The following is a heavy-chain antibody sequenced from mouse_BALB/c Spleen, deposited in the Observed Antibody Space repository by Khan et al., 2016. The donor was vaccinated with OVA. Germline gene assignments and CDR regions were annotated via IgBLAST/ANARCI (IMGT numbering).Heavy chain of an antibody. CDR1: ASSLTTYA. D-gene: IGHD2-3*01. J-gene: IGHJ4*01. CDR3: ARGDGYYEDAMDY. CDR2: IWAGGST. Sequence: PPHSPSITRTASASSLTTYALHRLRHYSGKGLEWLGVIWAGGSTNYNSALMSRLSISKDNSKSQVFLKMSSLQTDDTAMYYCARGDGYYEDAMDYWGQGTSVTVSS. V-gene: IGHV2-9*02.